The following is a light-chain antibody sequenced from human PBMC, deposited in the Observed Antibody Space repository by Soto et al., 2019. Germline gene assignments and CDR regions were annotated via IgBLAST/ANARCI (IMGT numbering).Light chain of an antibody. Sequence: QSVLTQPASVSGSPGQSITISCTGTSSDVGGYNYVSWYQQHPGKAPKLIIFDVSTRPSGVSSRFSGSKSGNTASLTISGLQAEDEADYYCISYTQGVIFGGGTQLTVL. CDR2: DVS. CDR1: SSDVGGYNY. V-gene: IGLV2-14*01. J-gene: IGLJ2*01. CDR3: ISYTQGVI.